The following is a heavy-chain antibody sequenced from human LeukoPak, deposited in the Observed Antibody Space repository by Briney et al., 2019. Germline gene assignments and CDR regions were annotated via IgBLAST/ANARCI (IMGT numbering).Heavy chain of an antibody. CDR1: GYTFTSYY. CDR3: ATETDDISGSY. CDR2: FDPEDGET. J-gene: IGHJ4*02. D-gene: IGHD6-19*01. V-gene: IGHV1-24*01. Sequence: ASVKVSCKASGYTFTSYYIHWVRQAPGQGLEWMGGFDPEDGETIYAQKFQGRVTMTEDTSSDTAYMELSSLGSEDTAVYYCATETDDISGSYWGQGTLVTVSS.